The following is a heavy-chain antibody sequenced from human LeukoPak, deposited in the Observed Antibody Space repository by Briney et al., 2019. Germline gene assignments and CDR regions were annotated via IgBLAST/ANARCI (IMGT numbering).Heavy chain of an antibody. CDR1: GFTFSSYG. V-gene: IGHV3-33*01. CDR2: IWYDGSNK. D-gene: IGHD4-23*01. Sequence: GGSLRLSCAASGFTFSSYGMHWVRQAPGKGLEWVAVIWYDGSNKYYADSVKGRFTISRDNSKNTLYLQMNSLRAEDTAVYYCARETTAVLFDYWGQGTLVTVSS. J-gene: IGHJ4*02. CDR3: ARETTAVLFDY.